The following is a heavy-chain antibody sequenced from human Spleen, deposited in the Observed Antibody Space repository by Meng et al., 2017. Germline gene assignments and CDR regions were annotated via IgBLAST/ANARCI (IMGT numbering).Heavy chain of an antibody. V-gene: IGHV4-34*01. CDR3: ARGPTTMAHDFDY. CDR1: GWVLSGYS. J-gene: IGHJ4*02. Sequence: QLKKCGAVLSNASATLALTCAVYGWVLSGYSWRWIRQPPGKGLEWSRENNHSGSTNYNPSLESRATISVDTSQNNLSLKLSSVTAADSAVYYCARGPTTMAHDFDYWGQGTLVTVSS. CDR2: NNHSGST. D-gene: IGHD4-11*01.